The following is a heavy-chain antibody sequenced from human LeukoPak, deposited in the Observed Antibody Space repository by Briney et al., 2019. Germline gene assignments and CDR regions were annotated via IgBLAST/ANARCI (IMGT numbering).Heavy chain of an antibody. J-gene: IGHJ4*02. D-gene: IGHD2-8*01. CDR1: GYTFTDYY. Sequence: ASVTVSCMASGYTFTDYYVHWVRQAPGQGLEWMGWINPNSGGTNYAQKFQGRVTMTRDTSISTAYMELSRLRSDDTAVYYCARYVMGLDFWGQGTLVTVSS. CDR2: INPNSGGT. CDR3: ARYVMGLDF. V-gene: IGHV1-2*02.